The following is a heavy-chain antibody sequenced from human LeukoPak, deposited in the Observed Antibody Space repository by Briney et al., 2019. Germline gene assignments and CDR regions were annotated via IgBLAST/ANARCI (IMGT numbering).Heavy chain of an antibody. CDR2: ISGSGGST. V-gene: IGHV3-23*01. CDR3: AKSYPPLVVPADWWFDP. J-gene: IGHJ5*02. D-gene: IGHD2-2*01. Sequence: PGGSLRLSCAASGFTFSSYAMSWVRQAPGKGLEWVSGISGSGGSTYYADSVKGRFTISRNNSKNTLYLQMNSLRAEDTAVYYCAKSYPPLVVPADWWFDPWGQGTLVTVSS. CDR1: GFTFSSYA.